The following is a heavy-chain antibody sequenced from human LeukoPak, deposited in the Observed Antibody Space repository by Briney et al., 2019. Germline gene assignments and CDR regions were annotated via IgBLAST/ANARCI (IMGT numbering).Heavy chain of an antibody. CDR2: INPSGGST. CDR3: ARDYGITPITYYYGSVLGN. D-gene: IGHD3-10*01. Sequence: KPGASVKVSCKASGYTFTSYYMHWVRQAPGQGLEWMGIINPSGGSTSYAQKLQGRVTMTTDTSTSTAYMELRSLRSDDTAVYYCARDYGITPITYYYGSVLGNWGQGTLVTVSS. V-gene: IGHV1-46*01. CDR1: GYTFTSYY. J-gene: IGHJ4*02.